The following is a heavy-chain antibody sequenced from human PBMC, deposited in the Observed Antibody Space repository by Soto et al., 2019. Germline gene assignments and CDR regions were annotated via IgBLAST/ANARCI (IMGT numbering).Heavy chain of an antibody. V-gene: IGHV1-69*01. D-gene: IGHD5-18*01. Sequence: QVQMVQPGAEVKKPGSSVKVSCKASGGTFSSYAIRWVRQAPGQGLEWIGGIILIFGTATYAQKIQGRVTITEDESTSTAYMELSSLRSEDTAVYYWAWGYSYASPYYYYGMDVWGQGTTVTVSS. CDR3: AWGYSYASPYYYYGMDV. CDR2: IILIFGTA. CDR1: GGTFSSYA. J-gene: IGHJ6*02.